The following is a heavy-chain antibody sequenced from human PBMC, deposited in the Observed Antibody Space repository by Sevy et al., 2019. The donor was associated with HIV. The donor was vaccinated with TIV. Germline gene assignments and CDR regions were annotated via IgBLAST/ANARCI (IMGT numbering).Heavy chain of an antibody. CDR3: ARDPGDCSSTSCYYYYGMDV. J-gene: IGHJ6*02. CDR2: ISYDGSNK. V-gene: IGHV3-30*04. D-gene: IGHD2-2*01. CDR1: GFTFSSYA. Sequence: GGSLRLSCAASGFTFSSYAMHWVRQAPGKGLEWVAVISYDGSNKYYADSVKGRFTISRDNSKNTLYLQMNSLRPEDTAVYYCARDPGDCSSTSCYYYYGMDVWGQGTTVTVSS.